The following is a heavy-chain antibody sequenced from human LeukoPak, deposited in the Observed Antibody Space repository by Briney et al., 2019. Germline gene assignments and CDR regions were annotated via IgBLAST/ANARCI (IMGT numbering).Heavy chain of an antibody. V-gene: IGHV3-23*01. CDR1: GFTFSSYG. CDR3: AKGILYDYGDYGQGFDY. CDR2: ISGSGGST. D-gene: IGHD4-17*01. Sequence: PGGSLRLSCAASGFTFSSYGMSWVRQAPGKGLEWVSAISGSGGSTYYADSVKGRFTISRDNSKNTLYLQMNSLRAEDTAVYYCAKGILYDYGDYGQGFDYWGQGTLVTVSS. J-gene: IGHJ4*02.